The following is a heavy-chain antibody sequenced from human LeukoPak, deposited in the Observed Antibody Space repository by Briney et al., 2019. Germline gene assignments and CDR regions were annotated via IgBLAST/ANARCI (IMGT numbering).Heavy chain of an antibody. Sequence: PSETLSLTCTVSGGSISSYYWSWIRQPPGKGLEWIGEINHSGSTNYNPSLKSRVTISVDTSKNQFSLKLSSVTAADTAVYYCARGRYLPLYFDYWGQGTLVTVSS. CDR1: GGSISSYY. J-gene: IGHJ4*02. CDR3: ARGRYLPLYFDY. CDR2: INHSGST. V-gene: IGHV4-34*01. D-gene: IGHD3-16*02.